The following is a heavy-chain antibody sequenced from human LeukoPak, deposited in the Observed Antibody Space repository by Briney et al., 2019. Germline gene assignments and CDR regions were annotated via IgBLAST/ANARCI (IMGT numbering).Heavy chain of an antibody. V-gene: IGHV3-23*01. Sequence: GGSLRLSCAASGFIFTSYAMSWVRQAPGKGLEWVSAISGSGGSTYCADSVRGRFTISRANSTTTLYLQMNSPSAEDTAVYYCAKRYCSGGSCYPLDYWGQGTLVTVSS. CDR3: AKRYCSGGSCYPLDY. D-gene: IGHD2-15*01. J-gene: IGHJ4*02. CDR2: ISGSGGST. CDR1: GFIFTSYA.